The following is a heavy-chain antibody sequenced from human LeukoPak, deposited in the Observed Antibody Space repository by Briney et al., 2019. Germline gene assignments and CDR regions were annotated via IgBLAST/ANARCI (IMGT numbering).Heavy chain of an antibody. CDR2: TDEHGSIT. CDR1: GCTFSRYW. CDR3: ARDVGGSGSY. D-gene: IGHD3-10*01. Sequence: GGSLRLSCAASGCTFSRYWMHWVRQTPGKGLVWVSRTDEHGSITDYADSVRGRFTISRDNAKNTLYLQMNSLRAEDTAVYYCARDVGGSGSYWGQGALVTVSS. J-gene: IGHJ4*02. V-gene: IGHV3-74*01.